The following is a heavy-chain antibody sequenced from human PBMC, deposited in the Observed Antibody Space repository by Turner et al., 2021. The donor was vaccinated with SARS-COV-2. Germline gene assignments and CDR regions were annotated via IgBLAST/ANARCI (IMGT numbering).Heavy chain of an antibody. Sequence: QVQLQESAPGLVTPSETLSLTCTVAGGSIGSYWSWIRQPAGRGPEWLGRSYSSGSSDYNPSLKSRVTMSVDTSKKQCSLKLTSVTAADTAVYYCARQFIRGGSYYWYFDLWGRGTLVTVSS. CDR3: ARQFIRGGSYYWYFDL. J-gene: IGHJ2*01. CDR1: GGSIGSY. CDR2: SYSSGSS. V-gene: IGHV4-4*07. D-gene: IGHD1-26*01.